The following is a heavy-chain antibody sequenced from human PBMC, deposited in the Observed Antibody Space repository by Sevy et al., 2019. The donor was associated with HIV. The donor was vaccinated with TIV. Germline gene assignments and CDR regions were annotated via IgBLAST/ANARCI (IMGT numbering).Heavy chain of an antibody. J-gene: IGHJ4*02. Sequence: GGSLRLSCAASGFTFSDAWLSWVRQAPGKGLEGVGRVRRKGDGGTTDNAAPGKGRFTIERDDSKNVLYVQMNSLKFEDTGVYYCTTEGADWGQGTRVTVSS. V-gene: IGHV3-15*01. CDR1: GFTFSDAW. CDR3: TTEGAD. CDR2: VRRKGDGGTT.